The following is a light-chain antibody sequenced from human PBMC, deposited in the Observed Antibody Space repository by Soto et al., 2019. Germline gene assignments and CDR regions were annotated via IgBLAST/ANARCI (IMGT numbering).Light chain of an antibody. Sequence: DIQMTQSPSTLSASVGDRVTITCRASQSISSWLAWYQQKPGKAPKLLIYDAYSVESGVPSRFSGSGSGTEFTLTISSLQPDDFATYYCQQYNSYSYTFGQGTKLEIK. CDR3: QQYNSYSYT. CDR2: DAY. V-gene: IGKV1-5*01. CDR1: QSISSW. J-gene: IGKJ2*01.